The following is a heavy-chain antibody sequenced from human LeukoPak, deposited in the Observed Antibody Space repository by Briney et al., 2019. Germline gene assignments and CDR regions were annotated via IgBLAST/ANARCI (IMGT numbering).Heavy chain of an antibody. V-gene: IGHV3-33*01. CDR1: EFTFSSYG. D-gene: IGHD4-17*01. Sequence: PGGSLRLSCAASEFTFSSYGMHWVRQAPGKGLEWVAVIWYDGSNKHYADSVKGRFTISRDNSKNTLYLQMNGLRAEDTAVYYCAREAATVTIFHWFDPWGQGTLVTVSS. CDR2: IWYDGSNK. CDR3: AREAATVTIFHWFDP. J-gene: IGHJ5*02.